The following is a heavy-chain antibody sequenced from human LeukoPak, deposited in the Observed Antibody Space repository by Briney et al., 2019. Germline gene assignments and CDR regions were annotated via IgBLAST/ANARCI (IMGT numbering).Heavy chain of an antibody. CDR2: FDTEKGGT. V-gene: IGHV1-24*01. CDR3: ATEGYYDSSGYYTDY. CDR1: GYTLTEFS. J-gene: IGHJ4*02. Sequence: ASVKISCKVAGYTLTEFSMHRVRQAPGKGGEWWGRFDTEKGGTIYAQKFQGRVTMTEDPSTDTAYMELSSLRSEDTAVYYCATEGYYDSSGYYTDYWGQGTLVTVSS. D-gene: IGHD3-22*01.